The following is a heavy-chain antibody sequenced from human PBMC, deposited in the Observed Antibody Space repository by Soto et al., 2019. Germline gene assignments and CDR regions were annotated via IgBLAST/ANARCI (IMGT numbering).Heavy chain of an antibody. Sequence: QVQLDQSGAEVKKHGSSVKVSCKASGGAFGTFAISWVRQAPGQGLEWMGGIIPIYGTAHYAQIFKVRVTISADASTDTCYMEVTSLTSADTAVYFCASQDPPRDRYCTSYSCYDGWFESWGQGTLVTVST. CDR3: ASQDPPRDRYCTSYSCYDGWFES. V-gene: IGHV1-69*01. CDR2: IIPIYGTA. CDR1: GGAFGTFA. J-gene: IGHJ5*01. D-gene: IGHD2-2*01.